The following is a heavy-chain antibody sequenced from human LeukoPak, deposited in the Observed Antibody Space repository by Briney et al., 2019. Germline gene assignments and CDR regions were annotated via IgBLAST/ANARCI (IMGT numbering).Heavy chain of an antibody. CDR3: ARGHRVVVPASHYYYYYMDV. J-gene: IGHJ6*03. V-gene: IGHV1-69*06. CDR2: IIPIFGTA. CDR1: GGTFSSYA. Sequence: SVKVSCKASGGTFSSYAISWVRQAPGQGLEWMGGIIPIFGTANYAQKFQGRVTITADKSTSTAYMELSSLRSEDTAVYYCARGHRVVVPASHYYYYYMDVWGKGTTVTVSS. D-gene: IGHD2-2*01.